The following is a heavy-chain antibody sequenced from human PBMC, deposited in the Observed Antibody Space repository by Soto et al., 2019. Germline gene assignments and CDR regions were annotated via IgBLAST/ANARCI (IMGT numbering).Heavy chain of an antibody. CDR1: GGTFSTYT. Sequence: QVQLVQSGAEVKKPGSSVKVSCKSSGGTFSTYTLAWVRQAPGQGLEWVGGIIPIFGTANYPQKFKGRVTITADESTSTAYMELSSLRSDDTAVYYCARSQDSSGYWNSCFDPWGQGTLVTVSS. CDR3: ARSQDSSGYWNSCFDP. CDR2: IIPIFGTA. D-gene: IGHD3-22*01. J-gene: IGHJ5*02. V-gene: IGHV1-69*01.